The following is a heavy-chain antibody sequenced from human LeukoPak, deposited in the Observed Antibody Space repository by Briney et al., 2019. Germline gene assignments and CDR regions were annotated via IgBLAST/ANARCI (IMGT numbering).Heavy chain of an antibody. CDR1: GFTFSSYG. J-gene: IGHJ4*02. CDR2: ISYDGSNK. CDR3: AKPDKLVVAATYFDY. V-gene: IGHV3-30*18. Sequence: PGGSLRLSCAASGFTFSSYGMHWVRQAPGKGLEWVAVISYDGSNKYYADSVKGRFTISRDNSKNTLYLQVNSLRAEDTAVYYCAKPDKLVVAATYFDYWGQGTLVTVSS. D-gene: IGHD2-15*01.